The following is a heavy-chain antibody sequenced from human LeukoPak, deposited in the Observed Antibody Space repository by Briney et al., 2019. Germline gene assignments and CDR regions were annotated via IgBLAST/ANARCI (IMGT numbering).Heavy chain of an antibody. D-gene: IGHD6-19*01. CDR2: INPSGGST. J-gene: IGHJ4*02. CDR3: ARDPYLHGSGWYAGGY. V-gene: IGHV1-46*01. CDR1: GYTFTSYY. Sequence: ASVKVSCKASGYTFTSYYMHWVRQAPGQGLEWMGIINPSGGSTSYAQKFQGRVTMTRDTSTSTVYMELSSLRSEDTAVYYCARDPYLHGSGWYAGGYWGQGTLVTVSS.